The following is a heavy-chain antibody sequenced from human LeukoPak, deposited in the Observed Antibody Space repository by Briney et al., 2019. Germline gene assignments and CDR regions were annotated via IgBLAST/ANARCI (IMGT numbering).Heavy chain of an antibody. CDR3: ATSSYYGSGSDY. CDR1: GFTFSSNN. D-gene: IGHD3-10*01. Sequence: PGGSLTLSCAASGFTFSSNNMNWVRQAPGKGLELVSYIRSSSSTIYYADSVKGRFTISRGNAKNSLYLQMNSLRAEDTAVYYCATSSYYGSGSDYWGQATLVTVSS. V-gene: IGHV3-48*04. CDR2: IRSSSSTI. J-gene: IGHJ4*02.